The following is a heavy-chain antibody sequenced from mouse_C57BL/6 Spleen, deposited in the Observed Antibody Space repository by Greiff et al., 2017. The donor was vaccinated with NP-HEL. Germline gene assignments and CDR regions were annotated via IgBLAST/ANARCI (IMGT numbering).Heavy chain of an antibody. CDR1: GFNIKDYY. Sequence: VQLQQSGAELVRPGASVKFSCTASGFNIKDYYMHWVKQRPEQGLEWIGRIDPEDGDTEYAPKFQGKATMTADTSSNTAYLQLSSLTSEDTAVYYCTMGYGGGTWFAYWGQGTLVTVSA. CDR2: IDPEDGDT. D-gene: IGHD1-1*02. V-gene: IGHV14-1*01. CDR3: TMGYGGGTWFAY. J-gene: IGHJ3*01.